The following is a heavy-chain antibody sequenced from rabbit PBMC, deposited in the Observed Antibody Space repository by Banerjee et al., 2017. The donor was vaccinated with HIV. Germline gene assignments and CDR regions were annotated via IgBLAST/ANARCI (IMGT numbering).Heavy chain of an antibody. J-gene: IGHJ3*01. CDR1: GFDFSSYG. CDR3: AREAYSDYWARLDL. Sequence: QEQLVESGGGLVQPGGSLKLSCKASGFDFSSYGVSWVRQAPGKGLEWIACIYAGSSGSTYYASWAKGRFTISKTSSTTVTLQMTSLTAADTATYFCAREAYSDYWARLDLWGQGTLVTVS. V-gene: IGHV1S45*01. CDR2: IYAGSSGST. D-gene: IGHD1-1*01.